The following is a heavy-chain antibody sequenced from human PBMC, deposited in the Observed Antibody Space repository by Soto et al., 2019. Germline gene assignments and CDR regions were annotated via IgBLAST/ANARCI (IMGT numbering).Heavy chain of an antibody. CDR2: INAGNGNT. V-gene: IGHV1-3*01. J-gene: IGHJ6*02. CDR3: ARVTRQWLASYYYYGMDV. CDR1: GYTFTSYA. D-gene: IGHD6-19*01. Sequence: ASVKVSCKASGYTFTSYAMHWVRQAPGQRLEWMGWINAGNGNTKYSQKFQGRVTITRDTSASTAYMELSSLRSEDTAVYYCARVTRQWLASYYYYGMDVWRHGTTVTAP.